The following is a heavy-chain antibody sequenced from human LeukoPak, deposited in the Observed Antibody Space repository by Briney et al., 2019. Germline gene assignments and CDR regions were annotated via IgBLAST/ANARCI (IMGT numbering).Heavy chain of an antibody. CDR2: INPNSGAT. V-gene: IGHV1-2*02. CDR1: GGTFSSYA. D-gene: IGHD3-16*01. J-gene: IGHJ4*01. CDR3: ARGRRILGGPEDAGDFFDF. Sequence: ASVKVSCKASGGTFSSYAISWVRQAPGQGLKWMGWINPNSGATHYAQSFQARVTMTRDTSIASSYMELTGLESDDTAVYYCARGRRILGGPEDAGDFFDFWGQGSLVTVSS.